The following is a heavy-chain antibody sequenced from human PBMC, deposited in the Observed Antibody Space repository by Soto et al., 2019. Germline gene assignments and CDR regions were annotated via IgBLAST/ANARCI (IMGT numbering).Heavy chain of an antibody. CDR3: ASRHGGSYKGPYRRWGFDY. J-gene: IGHJ4*02. Sequence: SETLSLTCAVYGGSFSGYYWSWIRQPPGKGLEWIGEINHSGSTNYNPSLKSRVTISVDTSKNQFSLKLSSVTAADTAVYYCASRHGGSYKGPYRRWGFDYWGQGTLVTVSS. D-gene: IGHD3-10*01. CDR1: GGSFSGYY. CDR2: INHSGST. V-gene: IGHV4-34*01.